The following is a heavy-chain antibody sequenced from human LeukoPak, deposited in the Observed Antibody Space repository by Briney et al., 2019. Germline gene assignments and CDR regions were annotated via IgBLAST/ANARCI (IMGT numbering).Heavy chain of an antibody. D-gene: IGHD2-21*02. J-gene: IGHJ4*02. V-gene: IGHV5-51*01. Sequence: GESLKISCEGSGYRFTSNWIGWVRQKPGKGLEWMGSVHPSDSDTRYSPSFQGQVTISADKSISTAYLQWSSLKASDTAMYYCAVAYCGGDCYQTFDYWGQGTLVTVSS. CDR3: AVAYCGGDCYQTFDY. CDR1: GYRFTSNW. CDR2: VHPSDSDT.